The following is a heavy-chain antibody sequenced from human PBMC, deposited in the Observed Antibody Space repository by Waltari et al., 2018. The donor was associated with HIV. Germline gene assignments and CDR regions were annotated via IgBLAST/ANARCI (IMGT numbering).Heavy chain of an antibody. J-gene: IGHJ4*02. D-gene: IGHD3-22*01. V-gene: IGHV3-30*18. CDR1: GFTFRSYG. CDR2: ISYDGSNK. Sequence: QVQLVESGGGVVQPGRSLRLSCAASGFTFRSYGLHWVGQAPGKGLEWVAVISYDGSNKYYADSVKGRFTISRDNSKNTLYLQMNSLRAEDTAVYYCAKGGSGYYYPNYWGQGTLVTVSS. CDR3: AKGGSGYYYPNY.